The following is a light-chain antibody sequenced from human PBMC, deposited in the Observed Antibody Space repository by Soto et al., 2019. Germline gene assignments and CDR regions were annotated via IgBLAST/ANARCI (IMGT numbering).Light chain of an antibody. CDR1: QYVGTR. J-gene: IGKJ1*01. Sequence: EIVFTQSPATLSSSPGAPATLSCRASQYVGTRLAWYQHKPGQAPRLLIYYTSNRATGIPDRFSGSGSGTEFTLTISSLQSEDFAVYYCQQYNNWPPTTFGQGTMVDIK. V-gene: IGKV3D-15*01. CDR3: QQYNNWPPTT. CDR2: YTS.